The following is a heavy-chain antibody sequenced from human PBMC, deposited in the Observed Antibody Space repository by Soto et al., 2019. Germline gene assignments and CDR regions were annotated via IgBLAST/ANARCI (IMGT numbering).Heavy chain of an antibody. CDR1: GGSISSGGYS. Sequence: QLQLQESGSGLVKPSQTLSLTCAVSGGSISSGGYSWSWIRQPPGKGLEWIGYIYHCGSTYYNPSLKTRVTVSVDRSKNQFSLKLSSVTAADTAVYYCARGGPTVTDAFDIWGQGTMVTVSS. V-gene: IGHV4-30-2*01. D-gene: IGHD4-17*01. J-gene: IGHJ3*02. CDR2: IYHCGST. CDR3: ARGGPTVTDAFDI.